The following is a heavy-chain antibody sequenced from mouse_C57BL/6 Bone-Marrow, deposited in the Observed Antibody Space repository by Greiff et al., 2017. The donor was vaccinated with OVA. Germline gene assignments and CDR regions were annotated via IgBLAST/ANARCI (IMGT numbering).Heavy chain of an antibody. CDR3: ARGARDYDWFAY. CDR1: GYTFTSYW. CDR2: IYPGSGST. J-gene: IGHJ3*01. D-gene: IGHD2-4*01. V-gene: IGHV1-55*01. Sequence: VQLQQSGAELVKPGASVKMSCKASGYTFTSYWITWVKQRPGQGLEWIGDIYPGSGSTNYNEKFKSKATLTVDTSSSTAYMQLSSLTSEDSAVYYCARGARDYDWFAYWGQGTLVTVSA.